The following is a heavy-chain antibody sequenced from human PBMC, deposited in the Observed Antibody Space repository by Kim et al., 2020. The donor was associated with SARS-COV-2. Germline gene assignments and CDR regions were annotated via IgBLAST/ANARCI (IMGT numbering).Heavy chain of an antibody. Sequence: GGSLRLSCAASGFTFSSYSMNWVRQAPGKGLEWVSYISSSSTTIYYADSVKGRFTISRDNAKNSLFLQMSSLRDEDTAVYYCARERAIVGSSWYFDYWGQGALVTVSS. CDR3: ARERAIVGSSWYFDY. J-gene: IGHJ4*01. D-gene: IGHD6-13*01. V-gene: IGHV3-48*02. CDR1: GFTFSSYS. CDR2: ISSSSTTI.